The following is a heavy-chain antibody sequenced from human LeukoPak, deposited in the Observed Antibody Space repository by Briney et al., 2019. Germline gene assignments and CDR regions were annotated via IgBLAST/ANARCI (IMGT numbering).Heavy chain of an antibody. D-gene: IGHD3-22*01. V-gene: IGHV6-1*01. CDR1: GDSVSSDRAA. J-gene: IGHJ4*02. CDR2: TYFRSEWFS. CDR3: ARDRQGHYDGNIYYGHLSFES. Sequence: SQTLSLTCAISGDSVSSDRAAWNWIRQSPSRGLEWLGRTYFRSEWFSNIAESVESRTSIIPDTSKNQISLQLISVTPEDTAVYYCARDRQGHYDGNIYYGHLSFESWGQGILVTVSS.